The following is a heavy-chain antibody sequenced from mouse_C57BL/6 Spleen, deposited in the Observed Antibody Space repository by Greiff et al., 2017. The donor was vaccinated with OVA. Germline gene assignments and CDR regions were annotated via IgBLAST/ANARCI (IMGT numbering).Heavy chain of an antibody. CDR1: GYTFTSYG. CDR2: IYPRSGNT. Sequence: QVQLQQSGAELARPGASVKLSCKASGYTFTSYGISWVKQRTGQGLEWIGEIYPRSGNTYYNEKFKGKATLTADKSSSTAYMELRSLTSEDSAVYFCAAYDYDEGRFAYWGQGTLVTVSA. D-gene: IGHD2-4*01. V-gene: IGHV1-81*01. CDR3: AAYDYDEGRFAY. J-gene: IGHJ3*01.